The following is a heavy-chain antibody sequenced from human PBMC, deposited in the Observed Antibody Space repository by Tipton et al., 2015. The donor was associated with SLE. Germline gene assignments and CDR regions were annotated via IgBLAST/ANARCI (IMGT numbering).Heavy chain of an antibody. J-gene: IGHJ5*02. CDR3: ARGLARYCSGGSCSSTGFDP. V-gene: IGHV4-38-2*02. Sequence: TLSLTCTVSGYSVSSGHYWGWIRQPPGKGLEWIGSIYHSGSTYYNPSLKSRVTISVDTSKNQFSLKLSSVTAADTAVYYCARGLARYCSGGSCSSTGFDPWGQGTLVTVSS. CDR2: IYHSGST. D-gene: IGHD2-15*01. CDR1: GYSVSSGHY.